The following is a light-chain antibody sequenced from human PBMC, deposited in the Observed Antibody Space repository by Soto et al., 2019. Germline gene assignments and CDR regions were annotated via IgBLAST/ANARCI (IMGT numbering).Light chain of an antibody. V-gene: IGLV2-23*01. J-gene: IGLJ2*01. CDR2: EGT. CDR3: CSYAGSNYVV. CDR1: SSDVVNDLL. Sequence: QSALTQPASVSGSPGQSITISCTGTSSDVVNDLLVSWYQQQPGKAPKLMIYEGTKRPAGVSDRFSGSKSGNTASLTISGLQAEDEADYYCCSYAGSNYVVFGGGTKLTVL.